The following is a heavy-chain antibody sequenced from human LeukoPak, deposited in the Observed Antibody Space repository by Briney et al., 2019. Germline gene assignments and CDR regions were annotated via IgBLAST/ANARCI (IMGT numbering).Heavy chain of an antibody. V-gene: IGHV3-15*01. D-gene: IGHD3-16*02. J-gene: IGHJ4*02. CDR3: TTIGHITFGGVIVATEDYFDY. Sequence: GGSLRLFCAASGFTFTNAWMSWVRQAPGKGLEWVGRIKSKTDGGTTDYAAPVKGRFTISRDDSKNTLYLQMNGLKTEDTAVYYCTTIGHITFGGVIVATEDYFDYWGQGTLVTVSS. CDR1: GFTFTNAW. CDR2: IKSKTDGGTT.